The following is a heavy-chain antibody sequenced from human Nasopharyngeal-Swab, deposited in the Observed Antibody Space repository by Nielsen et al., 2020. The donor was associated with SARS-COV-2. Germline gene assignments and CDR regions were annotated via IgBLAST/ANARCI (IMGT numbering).Heavy chain of an antibody. D-gene: IGHD1-1*01. J-gene: IGHJ3*02. Sequence: SETLSLTCTVSGGAISSGGHYWIWIRQHPGKGLEWIGYIYYSGSTYYSPSLKIRVTISVDTSKNQFSLRLSSVTAADTAVYYCASSSGNWAFDIWGQGTMVTVSS. CDR3: ASSSGNWAFDI. CDR2: IYYSGST. CDR1: GGAISSGGHY. V-gene: IGHV4-31*03.